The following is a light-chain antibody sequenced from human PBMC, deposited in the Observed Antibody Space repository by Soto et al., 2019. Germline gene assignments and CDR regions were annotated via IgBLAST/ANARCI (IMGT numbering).Light chain of an antibody. V-gene: IGLV2-14*01. CDR2: EVS. CDR3: SSYTSSSTDV. Sequence: QSVLTQPASVSGSPGQLITISCTGTSSDVGGYDYVSWYQHHPGKAPKLTIYEVSNRPSGVSNRFSGSKSGNTASLTISGLQAEDEAEYYCSSYTSSSTDVFGTGTKVTVL. CDR1: SSDVGGYDY. J-gene: IGLJ1*01.